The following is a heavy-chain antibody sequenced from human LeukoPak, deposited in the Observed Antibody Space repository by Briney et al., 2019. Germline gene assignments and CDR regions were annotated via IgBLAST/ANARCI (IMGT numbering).Heavy chain of an antibody. CDR3: ARDSLRIQSGTTP. D-gene: IGHD1-1*01. V-gene: IGHV4-39*07. J-gene: IGHJ5*02. Sequence: SETLSLTCAVSGGSISSSGYYWAWIRQPPGKGLEWIGSVGYKGDTYYSASLKSRVTISVDTSKNQFSLRLNSVTAADSAMYYCARDSLRIQSGTTPWGQGTLVTVSS. CDR2: VGYKGDT. CDR1: GGSISSSGYY.